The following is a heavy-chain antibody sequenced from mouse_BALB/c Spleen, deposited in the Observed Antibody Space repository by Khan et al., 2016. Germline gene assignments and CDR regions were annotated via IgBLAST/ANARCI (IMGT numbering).Heavy chain of an antibody. Sequence: EVKLLESGGGLVQSGGSLKLSCAASGFDFSRYWMSWVRQAPGKGLEWIGEINPDSSKINYTPSLKDKFIISRDNAKNTLYLQMSKVRSEDTALYYCASTFWYFDVWGAGTTVTVSS. CDR3: ASTFWYFDV. CDR1: GFDFSRYW. CDR2: INPDSSKI. J-gene: IGHJ1*01. V-gene: IGHV4-1*02.